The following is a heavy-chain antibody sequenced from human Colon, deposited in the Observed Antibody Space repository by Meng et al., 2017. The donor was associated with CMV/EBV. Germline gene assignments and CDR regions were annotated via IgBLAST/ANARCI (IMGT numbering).Heavy chain of an antibody. CDR1: GFSLSTSGVG. Sequence: SGPTLVKPTQTLTLTCTFSGFSLSTSGVGVGWIRQPPGKALEWLALIYWNDDKRYSPSLKSRLTITKDTSKNQVVLTMTNMDPADTATYYCAHLSYDFYPLYYFDYWGQGTPVTVSS. D-gene: IGHD3-3*01. V-gene: IGHV2-5*01. CDR2: IYWNDDK. CDR3: AHLSYDFYPLYYFDY. J-gene: IGHJ4*02.